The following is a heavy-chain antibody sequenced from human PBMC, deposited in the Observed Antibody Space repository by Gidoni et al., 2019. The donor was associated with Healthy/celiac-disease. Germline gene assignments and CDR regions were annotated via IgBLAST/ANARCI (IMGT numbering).Heavy chain of an antibody. D-gene: IGHD3-9*01. V-gene: IGHV4-34*01. CDR2: INHSGST. J-gene: IGHJ5*02. CDR1: GGSFSGYY. Sequence: QVQLQQWGAGLLKPSETLSITCAVYGGSFSGYYWSWIRQPPGKGRELIGEINHSGSTNYHPSLKSRVTISVDTSKNQFSLKLSSVTAADTAVYYCVRGHYDILTGYNLWGQGTLVTVSS. CDR3: VRGHYDILTGYNL.